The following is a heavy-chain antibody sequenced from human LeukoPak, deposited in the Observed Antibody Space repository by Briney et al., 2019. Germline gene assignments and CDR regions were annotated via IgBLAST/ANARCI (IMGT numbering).Heavy chain of an antibody. CDR3: ARGQWLDNY. Sequence: PSETLSLTCAVYGGSFSGYYWSWIRQPPGKGLEWIGEINHSGSTNYNSSLKSRVTISVDTSKNQFSLKLSSVTVADTAVYYCARGQWLDNYWGQGTLVTVSS. CDR2: INHSGST. V-gene: IGHV4-34*01. J-gene: IGHJ4*02. D-gene: IGHD6-19*01. CDR1: GGSFSGYY.